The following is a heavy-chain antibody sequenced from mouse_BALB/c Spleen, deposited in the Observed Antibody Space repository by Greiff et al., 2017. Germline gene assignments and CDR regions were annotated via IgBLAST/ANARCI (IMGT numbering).Heavy chain of an antibody. D-gene: IGHD4-1*01. CDR2: ISSGGGST. CDR1: GFAFSSYD. Sequence: EVQGVESGGGLVKPGGSLKLSCAASGFAFSSYDMSWVRQTPEKRLEWVAYISSGGGSTYYPDTVKGRFTISRDNAKNTLYLQMSSLKSEDTAMYYCATQGLTGTGFAYWGQGTLVTVSA. J-gene: IGHJ3*01. V-gene: IGHV5-12-1*01. CDR3: ATQGLTGTGFAY.